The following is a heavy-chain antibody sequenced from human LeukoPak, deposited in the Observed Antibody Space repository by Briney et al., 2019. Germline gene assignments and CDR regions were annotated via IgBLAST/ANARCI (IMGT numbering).Heavy chain of an antibody. CDR1: GGSISSGGYY. Sequence: SETLSLTCTVSGGSISSGGYYWSWIRQHPGKGLEWIGYIYYSGSTYYNPFLKSRVTISVDTSKNQFSLKLSSVTAADTAVYYCARVDYGDYRFDYWGQGTLVTVSS. CDR3: ARVDYGDYRFDY. D-gene: IGHD4-17*01. J-gene: IGHJ4*02. CDR2: IYYSGST. V-gene: IGHV4-31*03.